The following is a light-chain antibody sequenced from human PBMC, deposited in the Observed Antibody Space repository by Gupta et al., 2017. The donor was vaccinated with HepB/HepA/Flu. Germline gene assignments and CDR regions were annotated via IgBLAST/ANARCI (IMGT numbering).Light chain of an antibody. CDR2: DAS. CDR1: QSVSNY. V-gene: IGKV3-11*01. CDR3: QQRSSWLT. J-gene: IGKJ4*01. Sequence: IVLTLSPATLSLSPGERATLSCRASQSVSNYLAWYQQKPGQAPRLLIYDASNRATGIPARFSGSGSGTDFTLTITSLEPEDFAFYYCQQRSSWLTFGGGTKVEIK.